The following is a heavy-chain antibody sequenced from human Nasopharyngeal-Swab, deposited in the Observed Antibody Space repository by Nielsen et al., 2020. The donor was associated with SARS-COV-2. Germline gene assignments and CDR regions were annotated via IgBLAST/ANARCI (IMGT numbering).Heavy chain of an antibody. CDR3: AATTSTSGGYYGLGV. J-gene: IGHJ6*02. CDR1: GFTFTNSA. D-gene: IGHD2-2*01. CDR2: VVVGSANT. Sequence: SVKVSCKASGFTFTNSAMQWVRQARGQRLEWIGWVVVGSANTNYAQRFQERVTITGDMSTSTTYMELSSLRSEDTAVYYCAATTSTSGGYYGLGVWGHGTTVTVSS. V-gene: IGHV1-58*02.